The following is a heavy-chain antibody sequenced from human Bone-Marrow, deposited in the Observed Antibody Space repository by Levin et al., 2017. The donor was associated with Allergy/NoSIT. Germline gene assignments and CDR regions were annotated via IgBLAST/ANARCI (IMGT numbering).Heavy chain of an antibody. CDR3: AKSLSTRTKLSSVSLPRRGLHYFDY. CDR1: GFTFSSYG. D-gene: IGHD1-14*01. CDR2: ISYDGSNK. Sequence: PGGSLRLSCAASGFTFSSYGMHWVRQAPGKGLEWVAVISYDGSNKYYADSVKGRFTISRDNSKNTLYLQMNSLRAEDTAVYYCAKSLSTRTKLSSVSLPRRGLHYFDYWGQGTLVTVSS. J-gene: IGHJ4*02. V-gene: IGHV3-30*18.